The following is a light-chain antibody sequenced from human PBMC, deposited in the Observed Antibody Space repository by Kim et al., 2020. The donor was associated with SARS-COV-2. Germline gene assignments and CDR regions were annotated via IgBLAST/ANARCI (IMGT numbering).Light chain of an antibody. Sequence: FLLTQSGLDVTVTVGAPASIACRASQSLVYSDGNTYLNWFQQRPGQSPRRLVYKVSNRDYGVPDRFSGSGSGTDFTLKISRVEAEDVGVYYCMQGTHWPWTFGQGTKVDIK. V-gene: IGKV2-30*01. CDR2: KVS. J-gene: IGKJ1*01. CDR3: MQGTHWPWT. CDR1: QSLVYSDGNTY.